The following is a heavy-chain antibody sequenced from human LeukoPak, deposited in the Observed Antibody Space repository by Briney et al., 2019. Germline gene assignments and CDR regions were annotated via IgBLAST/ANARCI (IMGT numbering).Heavy chain of an antibody. D-gene: IGHD3-10*01. CDR1: GFMFSSYG. CDR3: AKWLWFGESPPNLLDY. J-gene: IGHJ4*02. Sequence: GGSLRLSCAASGFMFSSYGMHWVRQAPGKGLEWVAFIRYGGTNKYYADSVKGRFTISRDNSKNTLYLQMNSLRAEDTAVYYCAKWLWFGESPPNLLDYWGQGTLVTVSS. CDR2: IRYGGTNK. V-gene: IGHV3-30*02.